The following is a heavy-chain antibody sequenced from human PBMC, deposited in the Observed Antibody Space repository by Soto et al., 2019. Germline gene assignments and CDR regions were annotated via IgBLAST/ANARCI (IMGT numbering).Heavy chain of an antibody. CDR2: IKSKTDGGTT. V-gene: IGHV3-15*01. Sequence: GGSLRLSCAASAFTFSNAWMSWVRQAAGKWLEWVGRIKSKTDGGTTDYAAPVKGRFTTSSDDTKNTLYLQMISLKTEDTAVYYCTTGRDGYYPYYYYGMDVWGQGTPVTVSS. D-gene: IGHD1-26*01. J-gene: IGHJ6*02. CDR1: AFTFSNAW. CDR3: TTGRDGYYPYYYYGMDV.